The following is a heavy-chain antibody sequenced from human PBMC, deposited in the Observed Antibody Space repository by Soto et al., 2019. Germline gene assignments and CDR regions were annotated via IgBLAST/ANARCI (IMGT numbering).Heavy chain of an antibody. D-gene: IGHD6-19*01. V-gene: IGHV1-69*01. CDR2: IIPIFGTA. Sequence: QVQLVQSGAEVKKPGSSVKVSCKASGGTFSSYAISWVRQAPGQGLEWMGGIIPIFGTANYAQKFQGRVTIAADESTSTAYMELSSLRSEDTAVYYCHLYGSGWYALDYWGQGTLVTVSS. CDR1: GGTFSSYA. J-gene: IGHJ4*02. CDR3: HLYGSGWYALDY.